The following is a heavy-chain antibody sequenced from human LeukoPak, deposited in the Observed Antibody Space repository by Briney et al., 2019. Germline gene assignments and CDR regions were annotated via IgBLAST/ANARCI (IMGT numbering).Heavy chain of an antibody. D-gene: IGHD2-15*01. CDR1: GGTFRNYG. V-gene: IGHV1-69*01. CDR2: IIPIFGTG. J-gene: IGHJ6*03. Sequence: GASVKVSCKTSGGTFRNYGFTWVRQAPGQGLEWMGGIIPIFGTGKYAQKFQGRVTVIADEFTSTAYMELSSLRSEATAVYYCASRYCSGGSCFSRDYYYYYMDVWGKGTTVTVSS. CDR3: ASRYCSGGSCFSRDYYYYYMDV.